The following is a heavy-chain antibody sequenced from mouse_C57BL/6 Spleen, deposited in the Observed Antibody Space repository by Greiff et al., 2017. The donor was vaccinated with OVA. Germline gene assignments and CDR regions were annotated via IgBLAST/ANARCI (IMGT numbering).Heavy chain of an antibody. J-gene: IGHJ1*03. CDR3: ARSYQGYFDV. CDR2: ISYDGCN. V-gene: IGHV3-6*01. Sequence: LQESGPGLVKPSQSLSLSCSVTGFSITSCYYWNWIRPFPGNKLEWMGYISYDGCNNYNPSLKTRISITRDTSKNQFFLKWNSVTTEDTSTYYCARSYQGYFDVWGTGTTVTVSS. CDR1: GFSITSCYY.